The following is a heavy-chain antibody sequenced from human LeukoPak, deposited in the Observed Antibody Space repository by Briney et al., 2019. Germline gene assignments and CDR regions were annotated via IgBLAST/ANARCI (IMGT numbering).Heavy chain of an antibody. J-gene: IGHJ3*02. V-gene: IGHV4-59*01. CDR3: ARDPRDLGAFDI. CDR1: GGSISSYY. D-gene: IGHD7-27*01. CDR2: IYYSGST. Sequence: SETLSLTCTVSGGSISSYYWSRIRQPPGKGLEWIAYIYYSGSTKYNPSLRSRVTISVDTSKNQFSLKLSSVTAADTAVYYCARDPRDLGAFDIWGQGTMVTVSS.